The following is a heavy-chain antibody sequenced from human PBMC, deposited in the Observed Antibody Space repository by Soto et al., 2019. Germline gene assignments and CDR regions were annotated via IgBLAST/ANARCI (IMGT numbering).Heavy chain of an antibody. D-gene: IGHD6-19*01. J-gene: IGHJ4*02. V-gene: IGHV5-51*01. CDR3: ARDKRRGVAVAATVIDY. CDR2: IYLGDSDT. Sequence: PGESLKISCKGSGHSFTSYWIGWVRQMPGKGLEWMGIIYLGDSDTRYSPSFQGQVTISADRSISTAYLQMNSLRAEDTAMYYCARDKRRGVAVAATVIDYWGQGTLVTVSS. CDR1: GHSFTSYW.